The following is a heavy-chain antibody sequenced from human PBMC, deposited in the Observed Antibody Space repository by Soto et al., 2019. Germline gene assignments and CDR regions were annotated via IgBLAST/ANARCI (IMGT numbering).Heavy chain of an antibody. J-gene: IGHJ5*02. Sequence: ASVKVSCKASGYTFINFDISWVRQAAGQGLECLGWMNPGSGKTGYASKFQGRVAMTRDASTGTSHLELSSLTSDDTAVYYCARMASAGTLNWFDPRGQGTLVTVSS. CDR3: ARMASAGTLNWFDP. D-gene: IGHD6-13*01. V-gene: IGHV1-8*02. CDR2: MNPGSGKT. CDR1: GYTFINFD.